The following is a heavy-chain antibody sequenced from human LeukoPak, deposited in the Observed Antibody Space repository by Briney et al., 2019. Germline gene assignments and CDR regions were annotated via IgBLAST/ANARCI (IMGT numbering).Heavy chain of an antibody. V-gene: IGHV3-30*03. CDR2: ISYGGSNK. CDR3: ARALSYASSGYHY. CDR1: GFTFSNYG. J-gene: IGHJ4*02. D-gene: IGHD3-22*01. Sequence: GRSLRLSCAASGFTFSNYGRHWIRQAPGKGLEWVGVISYGGSNKYYVDFVKGGFTISRDYSKNPLYLQMTSLRAEGTAVYYCARALSYASSGYHYWGQGTLVTVSS.